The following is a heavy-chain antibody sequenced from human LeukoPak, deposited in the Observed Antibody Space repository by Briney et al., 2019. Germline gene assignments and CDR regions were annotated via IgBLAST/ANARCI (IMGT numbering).Heavy chain of an antibody. CDR1: GYTFTSHY. J-gene: IGHJ6*02. Sequence: ASAKVSCKASGYTFTSHYMHWVRQAPGQGLEWMGIINPSGGSTSYAQKFQGRVTMTRDTSTSTVYMELSSLRSEDTAVYYCARTYCGGDCYSVDYYYYGMDVWGQGTTVTVSS. CDR2: INPSGGST. D-gene: IGHD2-21*02. CDR3: ARTYCGGDCYSVDYYYYGMDV. V-gene: IGHV1-46*01.